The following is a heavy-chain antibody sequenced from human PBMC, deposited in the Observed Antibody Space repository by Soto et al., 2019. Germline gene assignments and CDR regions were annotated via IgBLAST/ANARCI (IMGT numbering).Heavy chain of an antibody. CDR1: GFTFNTYS. Sequence: QVQLEESGGGVVQPGRSLRLSCEASGFTFNTYSMHWVRQPPGKGLEWLAAIWYDGTQKYYADSVKGRFIISRDNSKKTLYVEMNSLRAEDTAVYYCARAGGTTVTGLWHFDSWGQGTLVTVSS. CDR2: IWYDGTQK. V-gene: IGHV3-33*01. CDR3: ARAGGTTVTGLWHFDS. J-gene: IGHJ4*02. D-gene: IGHD4-17*01.